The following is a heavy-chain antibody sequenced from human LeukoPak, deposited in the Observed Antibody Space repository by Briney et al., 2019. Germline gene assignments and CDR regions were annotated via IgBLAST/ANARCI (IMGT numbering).Heavy chain of an antibody. CDR1: RFTVSTNY. J-gene: IGHJ4*02. Sequence: GGSLRLSCAASRFTVSTNYMSWVPQAPGEGLEWLSIIYSGTTTYYADSVKGRFTISRDNSKNTLYLQMNNLRAEDTALYYCARVASRAFDYWGQGTLVTVSS. V-gene: IGHV3-66*01. CDR3: ARVASRAFDY. CDR2: IYSGTTT.